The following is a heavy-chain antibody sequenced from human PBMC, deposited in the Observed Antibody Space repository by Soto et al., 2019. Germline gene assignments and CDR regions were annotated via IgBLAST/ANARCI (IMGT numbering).Heavy chain of an antibody. D-gene: IGHD6-19*01. V-gene: IGHV3-21*01. Sequence: KPGGSLRLSCAASGFAFSTHTMNWVRQPPGKGLEWVSSISSSSTYKYYADSLKGRFTVSRDDAKNLLYLEMNSLKVEDTAVYYCARDPGARGGWYDWFDPWGQGTLVTVS. CDR1: GFAFSTHT. CDR3: ARDPGARGGWYDWFDP. J-gene: IGHJ5*02. CDR2: ISSSSTYK.